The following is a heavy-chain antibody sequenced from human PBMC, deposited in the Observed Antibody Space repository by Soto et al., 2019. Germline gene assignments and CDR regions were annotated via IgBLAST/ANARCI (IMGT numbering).Heavy chain of an antibody. CDR1: GYNFIDYL. V-gene: IGHV1-46*03. J-gene: IGHJ4*01. Sequence: ASVKVSCKASGYNFIDYLIHWVRQAPGGGLEWMGDINPSGGSISPSGGFTIYAQNFQDRLILSTDTSTRTVYMELSNLRSEDTALYYCARELRNTYYFDYWG. CDR2: INPSGGSISPSGGFT. CDR3: ARELRNTYYFDY.